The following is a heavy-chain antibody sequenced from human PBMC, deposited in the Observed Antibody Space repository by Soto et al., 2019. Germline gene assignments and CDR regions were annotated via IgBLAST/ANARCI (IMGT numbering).Heavy chain of an antibody. CDR2: INPSGGST. V-gene: IGHV1-46*01. D-gene: IGHD6-13*01. CDR3: ARDGPILAAAGNMIVRFDP. J-gene: IGHJ5*02. CDR1: GYTFTSYY. Sequence: GASVKVSCKASGYTFTSYYMHWVRQAPGQGLEWMGIINPSGGSTSYAQKFQGRVTMTRDTSTSTVYMELSSLRSEDTAVYYCARDGPILAAAGNMIVRFDPWGQGTLVTVSS.